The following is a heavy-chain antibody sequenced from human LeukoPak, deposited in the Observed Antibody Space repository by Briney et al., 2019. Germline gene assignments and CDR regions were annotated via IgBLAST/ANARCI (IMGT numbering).Heavy chain of an antibody. D-gene: IGHD2-2*01. CDR3: ARGSSTNCYGGNCFYYYMAV. CDR1: GFTFSTYA. J-gene: IGHJ6*03. V-gene: IGHV3-30*04. Sequence: GGSLRLSCAASGFTFSTYAMHWVPEAPGKGLEWVAVTSFDGTNKYYAHSVKGRFTVSRDNSKNTLILQMHSLRAGDTAVYYCARGSSTNCYGGNCFYYYMAVWGKGTTVTVSS. CDR2: TSFDGTNK.